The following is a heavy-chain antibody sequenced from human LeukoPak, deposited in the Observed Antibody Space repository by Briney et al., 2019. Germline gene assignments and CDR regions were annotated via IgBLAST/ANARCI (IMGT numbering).Heavy chain of an antibody. CDR2: ISSSSSTI. Sequence: GGSLRLSCAASGFTFSSYSMNWVRQALGKGLEWVSYISSSSSTIYYADSVKGRFTISRDNAKNSLYLQMNSLRAEDTAVYYCARDSITIFGVINYWGQGTLVTVSS. V-gene: IGHV3-48*01. CDR1: GFTFSSYS. CDR3: ARDSITIFGVINY. J-gene: IGHJ4*02. D-gene: IGHD3-3*01.